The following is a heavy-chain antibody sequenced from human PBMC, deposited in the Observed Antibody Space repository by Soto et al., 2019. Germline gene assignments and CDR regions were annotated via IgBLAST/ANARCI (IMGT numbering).Heavy chain of an antibody. V-gene: IGHV4-59*01. CDR1: GGSISSYY. CDR2: IYYSGST. CDR3: ARGQAAAGPARNWFDP. D-gene: IGHD6-13*01. Sequence: SETLSLTCTVSGGSISSYYWSWIRQPPGKGLEWIGYIYYSGSTNYNPSLKSRVTISVDTSKNQFSLKLSSVTAADTAVYYCARGQAAAGPARNWFDPWGQGTLVTVSS. J-gene: IGHJ5*02.